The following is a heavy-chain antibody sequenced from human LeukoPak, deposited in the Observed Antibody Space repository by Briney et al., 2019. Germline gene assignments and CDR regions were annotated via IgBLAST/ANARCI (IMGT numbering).Heavy chain of an antibody. J-gene: IGHJ4*02. CDR1: GYTFTGYY. V-gene: IGHV1-2*02. Sequence: GASVKVSCKASGYTFTGYYMHWVRQAPGQGLEWMGWINPNSGGTNYAQKFQGGVTMTRDTSISTAYMELSRLRSDDTAVYYCARDEGNTMVRGVILYYFDYWGQGTLVTVSS. D-gene: IGHD3-10*01. CDR3: ARDEGNTMVRGVILYYFDY. CDR2: INPNSGGT.